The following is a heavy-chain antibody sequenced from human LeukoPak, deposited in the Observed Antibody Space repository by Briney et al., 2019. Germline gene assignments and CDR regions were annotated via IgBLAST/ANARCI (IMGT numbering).Heavy chain of an antibody. V-gene: IGHV3-7*01. Sequence: GGSLRLSCAASGFTFSSYWMSWVRQAPGKGLEWVANIKQDGGEKYYVDSVKGRFTISRDNAKNSLYLQMNSLRAEDTAVYYCASQAYCGGDCYPGGYFDYWGQGTLVTVSS. CDR1: GFTFSSYW. D-gene: IGHD2-21*02. CDR2: IKQDGGEK. CDR3: ASQAYCGGDCYPGGYFDY. J-gene: IGHJ4*02.